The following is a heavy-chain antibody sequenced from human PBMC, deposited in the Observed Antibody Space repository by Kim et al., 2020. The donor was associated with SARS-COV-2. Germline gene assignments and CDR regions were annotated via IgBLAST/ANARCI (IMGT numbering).Heavy chain of an antibody. V-gene: IGHV3-15*01. Sequence: APVKGRFTISRDDSKNTLYLQMNSLKTEDTAVYYCTTADYDILTGDAFDIWGQGTMVTVSA. D-gene: IGHD3-9*01. J-gene: IGHJ3*02. CDR3: TTADYDILTGDAFDI.